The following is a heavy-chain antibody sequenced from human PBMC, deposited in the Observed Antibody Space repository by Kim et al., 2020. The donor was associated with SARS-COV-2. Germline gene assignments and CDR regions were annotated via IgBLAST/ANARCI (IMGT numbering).Heavy chain of an antibody. CDR2: ISAYSGEK. Sequence: ASVKVSCKASGDIFTNYGFIWVRQAPGQGLEWMGWISAYSGEKNYAPRFQGRIVMTTETSTTTVYMELSSLRYDDTAVYYCARDRTNIWDGGYWGQRTLV. D-gene: IGHD2-2*01. CDR3: ARDRTNIWDGGY. CDR1: GDIFTNYG. V-gene: IGHV1-18*01. J-gene: IGHJ4*02.